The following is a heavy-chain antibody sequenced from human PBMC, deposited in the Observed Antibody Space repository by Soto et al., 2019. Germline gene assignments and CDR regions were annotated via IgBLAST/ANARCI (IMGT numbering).Heavy chain of an antibody. D-gene: IGHD3-3*01. Sequence: SETLSLTCTVSGGSISSYYWSWIRQPPGKGLEWIGYIYYSGSTNYNPSLKSRVTISVDTSKNQFSLKLSSVTAADTAMYYCARDDGYDFWSGYYISWGQGTLVTVSS. J-gene: IGHJ4*02. V-gene: IGHV4-59*01. CDR2: IYYSGST. CDR1: GGSISSYY. CDR3: ARDDGYDFWSGYYIS.